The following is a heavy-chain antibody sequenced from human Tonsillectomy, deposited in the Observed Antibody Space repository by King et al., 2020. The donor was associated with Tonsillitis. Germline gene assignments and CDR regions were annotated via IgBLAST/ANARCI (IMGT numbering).Heavy chain of an antibody. D-gene: IGHD1-26*01. Sequence: VQLVESGGGVVQPGRSLRLSCAASGFTFSSYAMHWVRQAPGKGLEWVAVISYDGSNKYYADSVKGRFTISRDNSQNTLYLQMNSLRAEDTAVYYCARDRSGSYYAACDYWGQGTLVTVSS. CDR1: GFTFSSYA. CDR2: ISYDGSNK. CDR3: ARDRSGSYYAACDY. V-gene: IGHV3-30*04. J-gene: IGHJ4*02.